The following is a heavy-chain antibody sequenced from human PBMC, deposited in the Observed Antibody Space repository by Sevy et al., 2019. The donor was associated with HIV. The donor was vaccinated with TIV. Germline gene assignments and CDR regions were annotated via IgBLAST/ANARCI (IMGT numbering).Heavy chain of an antibody. V-gene: IGHV3-49*03. CDR3: TRDMGYSGPGAFDI. D-gene: IGHD5-12*01. Sequence: LRLSCTASGFTFGDYAMNWLRQAPGKGLEWVGLIRSKGYGGTTEYAASVKGRFTISRDDSKGIAYLQMNTLKSEDTAVYYCTRDMGYSGPGAFDIWGQGTMVTVSS. CDR2: IRSKGYGGTT. CDR1: GFTFGDYA. J-gene: IGHJ3*02.